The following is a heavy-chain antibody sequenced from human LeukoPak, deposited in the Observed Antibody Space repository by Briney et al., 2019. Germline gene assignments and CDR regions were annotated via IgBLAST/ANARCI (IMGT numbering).Heavy chain of an antibody. D-gene: IGHD3-22*01. Sequence: SVKVSCKASGGTFSSYATSWVRQAPGQGLEWMGRIIPIFGTANYAQKFQGRVTITTDESTSTAYMELSSLRSEDTAVYYCASCPQTYYYESYFDYWGQGTLVTVSS. V-gene: IGHV1-69*05. J-gene: IGHJ4*02. CDR2: IIPIFGTA. CDR1: GGTFSSYA. CDR3: ASCPQTYYYESYFDY.